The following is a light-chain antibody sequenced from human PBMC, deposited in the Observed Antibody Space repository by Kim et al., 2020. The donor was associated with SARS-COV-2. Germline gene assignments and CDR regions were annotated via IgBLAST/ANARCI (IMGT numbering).Light chain of an antibody. CDR1: QSVSSK. CDR3: QQYNNWPYT. CDR2: AAS. Sequence: SVSPGESATLSCRASQSVSSKLAWYQQKPGQAPRFLTYAASTRATGIPARFSGSGSGTEFTLTISSLQSEDFAVYYCQQYNNWPYTFGQGTKLEI. J-gene: IGKJ2*01. V-gene: IGKV3-15*01.